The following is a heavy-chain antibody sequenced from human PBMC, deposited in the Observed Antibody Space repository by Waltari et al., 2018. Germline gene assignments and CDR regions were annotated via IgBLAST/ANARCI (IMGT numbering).Heavy chain of an antibody. V-gene: IGHV2-5*01. CDR1: GFSLSTSGVG. CDR2: IYWNDDK. J-gene: IGHJ4*02. Sequence: QITLKESGPTLVKPTQTLTLTCTFSGFSLSTSGVGVGWIRQPPGTALEWLALIYWNDDKRYSPSLKSRLTITKDTSKNQVVLTMTNMDPVDTATYYCAHSLTLSGIFGVVPTGPYYFDYWGQGTLVTVSS. D-gene: IGHD3-3*01. CDR3: AHSLTLSGIFGVVPTGPYYFDY.